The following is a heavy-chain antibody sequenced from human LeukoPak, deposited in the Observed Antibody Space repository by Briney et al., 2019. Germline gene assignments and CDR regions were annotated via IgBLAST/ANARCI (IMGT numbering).Heavy chain of an antibody. CDR3: ARDWKAVAGPRGVFDY. Sequence: GGSLRLSCAASGFTFSSNNMNWVRQAPGKGLEWVSAISSSSYIYYADSVKGRFIISRDNAKNSLYLQMNSLRAEDTAVYYCARDWKAVAGPRGVFDYWGQGTLVTVSS. CDR2: ISSSSYI. CDR1: GFTFSSNN. D-gene: IGHD6-19*01. V-gene: IGHV3-21*01. J-gene: IGHJ4*02.